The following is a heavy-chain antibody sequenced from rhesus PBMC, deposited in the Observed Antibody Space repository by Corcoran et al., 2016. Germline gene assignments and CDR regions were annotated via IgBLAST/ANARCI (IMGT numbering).Heavy chain of an antibody. V-gene: IGHV4-80*01. Sequence: QVQLQEPGPGLVKPSETLPFTCAASGSSISSYWWSWIRQPPGKGREWVGEINGKRGSPYSNPSLTSRVTISEDAAKSPFSLRLSSVTAADTAVYYCARARYLLLDPLDYWGQGVLVTVSS. CDR3: ARARYLLLDPLDY. J-gene: IGHJ4*01. CDR1: GSSISSYW. CDR2: INGKRGSP. D-gene: IGHD2-27*01.